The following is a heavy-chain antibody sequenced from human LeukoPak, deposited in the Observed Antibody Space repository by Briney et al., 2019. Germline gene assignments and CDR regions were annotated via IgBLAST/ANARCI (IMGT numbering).Heavy chain of an antibody. D-gene: IGHD3-22*01. CDR2: IYYSGST. CDR3: ARGGDSSGYYYPNFDY. V-gene: IGHV4-59*11. Sequence: SETLSLTCTVSGGSISSHYWSWIRQPPGKGLEWIGYIYYSGSTNCNPSLKSRVTISVDTSKNQFSLKLSSVTAADTAVYYCARGGDSSGYYYPNFDYWGQGTLVTVSS. CDR1: GGSISSHY. J-gene: IGHJ4*02.